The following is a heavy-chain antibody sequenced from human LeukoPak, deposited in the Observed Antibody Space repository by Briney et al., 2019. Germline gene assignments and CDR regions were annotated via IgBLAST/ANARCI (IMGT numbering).Heavy chain of an antibody. D-gene: IGHD3-10*01. Sequence: GGSLRLSCAASGFTFSSYTMNWVRQAPGEGLEWVSSITGSNSYIQYADSVKGRFTISRDNAKNSLYLQMNSLRAEDTAVYYCTRDQNFFESGRGFDPWGQGTLVTVSS. CDR3: TRDQNFFESGRGFDP. J-gene: IGHJ5*02. CDR1: GFTFSSYT. CDR2: ITGSNSYI. V-gene: IGHV3-21*01.